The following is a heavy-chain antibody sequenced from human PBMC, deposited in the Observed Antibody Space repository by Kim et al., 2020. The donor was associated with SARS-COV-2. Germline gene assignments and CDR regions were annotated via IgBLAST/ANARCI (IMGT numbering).Heavy chain of an antibody. D-gene: IGHD3-22*01. CDR2: ISGSGGST. CDR1: GFTFSSYA. Sequence: GGSLRLSCAASGFTFSSYAMSWVRQAPGKGLEWVSAISGSGGSTYYADSVKGRFTISRDNSKNTLYLQMNSLRAEDTAVYYCAKSITMIVVVKTTLDYWGQGTLVTVSS. J-gene: IGHJ4*02. V-gene: IGHV3-23*01. CDR3: AKSITMIVVVKTTLDY.